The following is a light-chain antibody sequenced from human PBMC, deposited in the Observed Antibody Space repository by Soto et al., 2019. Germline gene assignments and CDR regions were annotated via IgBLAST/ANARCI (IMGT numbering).Light chain of an antibody. V-gene: IGLV1-44*01. CDR3: ATWDDSLIGVV. Sequence: QSVLTQPPSASGTPGQRVTISCSGSSSNIGSNPVNWYQQLPGTAPKLLIYTNNQRPSGVPDRFSGSKSGTSASLAISGLQSEDEADYYCATWDDSLIGVVFGGGTKVTVL. CDR2: TNN. CDR1: SSNIGSNP. J-gene: IGLJ2*01.